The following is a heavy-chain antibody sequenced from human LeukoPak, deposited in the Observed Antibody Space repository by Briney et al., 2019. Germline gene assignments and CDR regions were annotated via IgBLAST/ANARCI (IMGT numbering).Heavy chain of an antibody. CDR2: INPGGSHI. Sequence: GESLKISCKASGNSFTSYWIAWVRQMPGKGLEWMGAINPGGSHIRYSPSFQGQVTISTDKSISTAYLQWSSLKASDTAIYYCARKNPTALRNNWFDPWGQGTLVTVSS. D-gene: IGHD5-18*01. J-gene: IGHJ5*02. V-gene: IGHV5-51*01. CDR1: GNSFTSYW. CDR3: ARKNPTALRNNWFDP.